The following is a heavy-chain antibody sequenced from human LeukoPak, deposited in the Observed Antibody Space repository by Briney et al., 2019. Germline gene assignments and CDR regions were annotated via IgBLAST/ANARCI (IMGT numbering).Heavy chain of an antibody. CDR1: SASITSSPYF. J-gene: IGHJ4*02. CDR2: ISYSGTT. CDR3: AANSADYNSLGSSYKV. V-gene: IGHV4-39*01. D-gene: IGHD3-10*01. Sequence: SETLSLTCTVSSASITSSPYFWGWIRQSPGKGLEWIGSISYSGTTYYNPSLKSRVTISVDTSKNQFSLKLNSVTAAGTAVFYCAANSADYNSLGSSYKVWGQGTLVTVSS.